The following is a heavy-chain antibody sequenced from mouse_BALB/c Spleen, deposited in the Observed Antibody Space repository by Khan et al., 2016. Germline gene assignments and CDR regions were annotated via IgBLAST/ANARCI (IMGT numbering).Heavy chain of an antibody. CDR1: GVTFNTYA. V-gene: IGHV10-1*02. D-gene: IGHD3-1*01. J-gene: IGHJ2*01. Sequence: EVQLVESGGGLVQPKGSLKLSCAASGVTFNTYAMNWVRQAPGQGLEWVARMRSKSNNYATYYADSVKDRLTISREDSKSTLYLQMNNFKTEDTAMYYCVGNCDGRGLFAYWGQGTTLTVSS. CDR2: MRSKSNNYAT. CDR3: VGNCDGRGLFAY.